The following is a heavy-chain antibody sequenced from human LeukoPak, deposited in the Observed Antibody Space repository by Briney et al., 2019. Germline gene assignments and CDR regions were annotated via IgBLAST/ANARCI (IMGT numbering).Heavy chain of an antibody. CDR3: ARTNSAYYYMDV. Sequence: SETLSLTCAVSGYSISSGYYWGWIRQPPGKGLEWIGSIYHSGSTYYNPSLKSRVTISADTSKNQFSLKLSSVTAADTAVYYCARTNSAYYYMDVWGKGTTVTVSS. CDR2: IYHSGST. D-gene: IGHD2/OR15-2a*01. J-gene: IGHJ6*03. V-gene: IGHV4-38-2*01. CDR1: GYSISSGYY.